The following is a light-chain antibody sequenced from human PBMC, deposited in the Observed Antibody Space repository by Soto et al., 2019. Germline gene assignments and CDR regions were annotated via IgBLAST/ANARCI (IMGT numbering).Light chain of an antibody. CDR3: QQRSSSPLT. J-gene: IGKJ4*01. CDR2: DAS. CDR1: QSVSSS. V-gene: IGKV3-11*01. Sequence: EIVLTQSPATLSLSPGETATLSCRASQSVSSSLAWYHQKPGQPPRLLIYDASNRATGIPARFSGSGSGTDFTLTVSSLEPEDFAVYYCQQRSSSPLTFGGGTKVEIK.